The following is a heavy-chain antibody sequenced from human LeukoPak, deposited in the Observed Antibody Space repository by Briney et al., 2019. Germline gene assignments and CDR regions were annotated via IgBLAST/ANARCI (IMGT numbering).Heavy chain of an antibody. J-gene: IGHJ3*02. CDR2: TSSSSSYI. CDR1: GFTFSSYS. V-gene: IGHV3-21*01. D-gene: IGHD3-3*01. CDR3: ARDGLGLEWLLRENDAFDI. Sequence: KPGGSLRLSCAASGFTFSSYSMNWVRQAPGKGLEWVSSTSSSSSYIYYADSVKGRFTISRDNAKNSLYLQMNSLRAEDTAVYYCARDGLGLEWLLRENDAFDIWGQGTMVTVSS.